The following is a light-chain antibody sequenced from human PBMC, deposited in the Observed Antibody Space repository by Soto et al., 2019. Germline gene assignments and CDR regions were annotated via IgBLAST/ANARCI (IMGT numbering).Light chain of an antibody. Sequence: QSALTQPASVSGSPGQSITISCTGTSSDVGGYNFVSWYQQHPGKAPKLMIYEVTNRPSGVSSRFSGSKSGNTASLTISGLQTEDEADYFCRSYTRNNTRVFGGGTKLTVL. CDR2: EVT. CDR1: SSDVGGYNF. J-gene: IGLJ3*02. CDR3: RSYTRNNTRV. V-gene: IGLV2-14*01.